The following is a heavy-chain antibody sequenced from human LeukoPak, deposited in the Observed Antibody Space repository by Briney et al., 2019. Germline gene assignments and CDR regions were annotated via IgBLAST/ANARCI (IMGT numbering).Heavy chain of an antibody. CDR3: ARGDDGYSSSMDV. J-gene: IGHJ6*03. Sequence: SETLSLTCAVYGGSFSGYYWSWIRQPPGKGLEWIGEINHSGSTNYNPSLKSRVTISVDTSKNQFSLKLSSVTAADTAVYYCARGDDGYSSSMDVWDKGTTVTVSS. CDR1: GGSFSGYY. CDR2: INHSGST. D-gene: IGHD6-6*01. V-gene: IGHV4-34*01.